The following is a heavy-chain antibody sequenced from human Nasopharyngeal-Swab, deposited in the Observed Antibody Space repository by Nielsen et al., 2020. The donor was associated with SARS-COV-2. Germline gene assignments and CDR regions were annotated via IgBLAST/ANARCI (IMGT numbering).Heavy chain of an antibody. CDR1: GFTFDDYA. CDR2: IRWSGDSI. Sequence: SLKISCVASGFTFDDYAMHWVRQAPGKGLEWVSGIRWSGDSIGYADSVRGRFSVSRDNAKNSLYLQMNSLRVDDTAVYYCARDPGWLQFDYWGQGTLVTVSS. CDR3: ARDPGWLQFDY. J-gene: IGHJ4*02. D-gene: IGHD5-24*01. V-gene: IGHV3-9*01.